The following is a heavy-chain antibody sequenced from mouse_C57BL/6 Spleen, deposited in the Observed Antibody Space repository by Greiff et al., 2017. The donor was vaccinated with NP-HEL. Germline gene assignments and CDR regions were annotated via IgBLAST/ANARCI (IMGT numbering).Heavy chain of an antibody. CDR3: ARSGVYDGSSYGRNWYFDV. D-gene: IGHD1-1*01. J-gene: IGHJ1*03. Sequence: QVQLQQSGAELVRPGTSVKVSCKASGYAFTNYLIEWVKQRPGQGLEWIGVINPGSGGTNYNEKFQGKATLTADQSSSTAYMQLSSLTSEDSAVYFCARSGVYDGSSYGRNWYFDVWGTGTTVTVSS. CDR1: GYAFTNYL. V-gene: IGHV1-54*01. CDR2: INPGSGGT.